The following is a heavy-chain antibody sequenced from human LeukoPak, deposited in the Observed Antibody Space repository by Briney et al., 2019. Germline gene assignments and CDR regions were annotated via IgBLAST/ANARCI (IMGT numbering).Heavy chain of an antibody. CDR3: ARGTSGGYFDY. D-gene: IGHD1-26*01. CDR1: GLTFSSFW. V-gene: IGHV3-74*01. Sequence: GESLKISCAASGLTFSSFWIHWVRQVPGKGLVWVSRINSDGFSTSYADSVKGRFTISRDNAKNTLYLQMNSLRAEDTAVYYCARGTSGGYFDYWGQGTLVTVSS. J-gene: IGHJ4*02. CDR2: INSDGFST.